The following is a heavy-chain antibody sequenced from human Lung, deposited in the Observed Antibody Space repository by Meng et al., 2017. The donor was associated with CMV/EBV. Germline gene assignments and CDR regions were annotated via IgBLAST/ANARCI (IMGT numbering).Heavy chain of an antibody. CDR2: IKKDGSEK. CDR3: ARDYPVWVPN. J-gene: IGHJ4*02. CDR1: GLSFSSYW. Sequence: GGSLRLSCEASGLSFSSYWMSWVRQAPGKGLEWVANIKKDGSEKKYVDSVKGRFTISRDNAKNSLYLQMNSLRAEDTAVYYFARDYPVWVPNWGQGTLVTVSS. D-gene: IGHD1-14*01. V-gene: IGHV3-7*01.